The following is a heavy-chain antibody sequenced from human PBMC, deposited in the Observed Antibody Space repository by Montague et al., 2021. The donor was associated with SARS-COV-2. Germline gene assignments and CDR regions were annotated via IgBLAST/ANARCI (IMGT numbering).Heavy chain of an antibody. Sequence: SETLSLTCTVSGYSISTGYYWGWNRQPPGKGLEWIGTIYHSGSSYFNPSLESRVTISVDTSKNQFSLNLSSVTAADTAVYYCAKVAGSHDTFDIWGRGTMGTVSS. J-gene: IGHJ3*02. CDR3: AKVAGSHDTFDI. D-gene: IGHD6-19*01. V-gene: IGHV4-38-2*02. CDR2: IYHSGSS. CDR1: GYSISTGYY.